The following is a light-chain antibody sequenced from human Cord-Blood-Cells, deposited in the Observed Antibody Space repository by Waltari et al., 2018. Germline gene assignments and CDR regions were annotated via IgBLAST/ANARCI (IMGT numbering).Light chain of an antibody. V-gene: IGKV3-20*01. CDR2: GAS. J-gene: IGKJ1*01. CDR3: QQYGSSPPWT. Sequence: EIVLTQSPGTLSLSPGERATLSCRASQSVISRYLAWYQQKPGQAPRLLIYGASSRATGIPDRFSGSGSGTDFTLTISRLEPEDFAVYYCQQYGSSPPWTFGQGTKVEIK. CDR1: QSVISRY.